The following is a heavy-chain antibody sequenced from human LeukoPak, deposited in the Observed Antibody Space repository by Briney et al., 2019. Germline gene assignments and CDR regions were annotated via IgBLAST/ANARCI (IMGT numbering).Heavy chain of an antibody. D-gene: IGHD1-26*01. J-gene: IGHJ4*02. CDR3: ARGPIVGAHFDY. Sequence: GSVKVSCKASGYTFTSYDINWVRQATGQGLEWMGWMNPNSGNTGYAQKFQGRVTMTRNTSISTAYMELSSLRSEDTAVYYCARGPIVGAHFDYWGQGTLVTVSS. CDR1: GYTFTSYD. CDR2: MNPNSGNT. V-gene: IGHV1-8*01.